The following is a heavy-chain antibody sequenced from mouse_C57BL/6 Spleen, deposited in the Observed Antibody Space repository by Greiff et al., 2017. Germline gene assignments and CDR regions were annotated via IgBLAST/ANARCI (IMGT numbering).Heavy chain of an antibody. D-gene: IGHD3-2*02. CDR1: GYTFTSYW. CDR3: ARSPDSSGYHFDY. J-gene: IGHJ2*01. Sequence: QVQLQQPGAELVMPGASVKLSCKASGYTFTSYWMHWVKQRPGQGLEWIGEIDPSDSYTNYNQKFKGKATLTVDKSSSTAYMQLSSLTSEDSAVYYCARSPDSSGYHFDYWGQGTTLTVSS. V-gene: IGHV1-69*01. CDR2: IDPSDSYT.